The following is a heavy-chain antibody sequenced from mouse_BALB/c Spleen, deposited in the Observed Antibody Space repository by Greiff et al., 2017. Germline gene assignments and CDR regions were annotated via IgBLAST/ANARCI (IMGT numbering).Heavy chain of an antibody. CDR3: AIPFITTATCAMDY. D-gene: IGHD1-2*01. J-gene: IGHJ4*01. CDR2: IDPANGNT. Sequence: VQLQQSGAELVKPGASVKLSCTASGFNIKDTYMPWVKQRPEQGLEWIGRIDPANGNTKYDPKFQGKATITADTSSNTAYLQLSSLTSEDTAVYYCAIPFITTATCAMDYWGQGTSVTVSS. V-gene: IGHV14-3*02. CDR1: GFNIKDTY.